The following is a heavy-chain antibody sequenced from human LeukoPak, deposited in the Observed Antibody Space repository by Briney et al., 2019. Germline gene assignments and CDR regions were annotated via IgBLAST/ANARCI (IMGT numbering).Heavy chain of an antibody. CDR2: ISGSGGST. CDR1: GFTFSSYA. Sequence: GGSLRLSCAASGFTFSSYAMSWVRQAPGKGLEWVSAISGSGGSTYYADSVKGRFTISRDNSKNTLYLQMNSLRAEETAVYCCATDIYSSGPRGYWGQGTLVTVSS. CDR3: ATDIYSSGPRGY. J-gene: IGHJ4*02. V-gene: IGHV3-23*01. D-gene: IGHD6-19*01.